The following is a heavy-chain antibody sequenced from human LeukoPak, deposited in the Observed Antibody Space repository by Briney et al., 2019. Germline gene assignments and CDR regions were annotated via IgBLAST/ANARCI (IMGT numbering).Heavy chain of an antibody. CDR2: ISINGGST. D-gene: IGHD5-12*01. CDR1: GFTFSSYD. CDR3: VNDGSGGYDHDY. J-gene: IGHJ4*02. Sequence: PGGSLRLSCSASGFTFSSYDMYWARQAPGKGLEYVSAISINGGSTYYADSVKGRFTISRDNSKNTLYPQMSSLRVEDTAVYYCVNDGSGGYDHDYWGQGTLVTVSS. V-gene: IGHV3-64D*09.